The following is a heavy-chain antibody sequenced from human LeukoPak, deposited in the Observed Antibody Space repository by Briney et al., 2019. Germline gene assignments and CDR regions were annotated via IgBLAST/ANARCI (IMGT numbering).Heavy chain of an antibody. Sequence: GGSLRLSCAASGFTFSSYAMHWVRQAPGKGLEWVAVISYDGSNKYYADSVKGRFTISRDNSKNTLYLQMNSLRAEDTAVYYCARAFYCSSTSCYPPAFDYWGQGTLVTVSS. V-gene: IGHV3-30-3*01. J-gene: IGHJ4*02. CDR3: ARAFYCSSTSCYPPAFDY. D-gene: IGHD2-2*01. CDR2: ISYDGSNK. CDR1: GFTFSSYA.